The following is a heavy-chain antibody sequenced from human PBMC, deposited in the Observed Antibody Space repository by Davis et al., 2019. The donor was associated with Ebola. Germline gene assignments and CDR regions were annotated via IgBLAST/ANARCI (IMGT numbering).Heavy chain of an antibody. D-gene: IGHD3-16*01. CDR1: GGSISSYY. V-gene: IGHV4-59*12. J-gene: IGHJ4*02. CDR2: IYYSGYSGSP. CDR3: ASFHDYVWGSYSDY. Sequence: MPSETLSLTCTVSGGSISSYYWSWIRQPPGKGLEWIGYIYYSGYSGSPNYHPSLKSRVTISVDTSKNQFSLNLSSVTAADTAVYYCASFHDYVWGSYSDYWGQGTLVTVSS.